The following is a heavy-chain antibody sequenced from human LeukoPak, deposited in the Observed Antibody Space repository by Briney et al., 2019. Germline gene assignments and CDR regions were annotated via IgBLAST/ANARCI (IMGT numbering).Heavy chain of an antibody. CDR1: GDSFSSHY. CDR3: AGVVGNPMSYYYGMDV. Sequence: PSETLSLTCAVSGDSFSSHYWTWIRQSPGTGLEWIGYISHIGRTNYNPSLKSRVTISIDTSKNQFSLKLRSVTAADTAVYYYAGVVGNPMSYYYGMDVWGQGTTVTVSS. V-gene: IGHV4-59*11. J-gene: IGHJ6*02. CDR2: ISHIGRT. D-gene: IGHD4-23*01.